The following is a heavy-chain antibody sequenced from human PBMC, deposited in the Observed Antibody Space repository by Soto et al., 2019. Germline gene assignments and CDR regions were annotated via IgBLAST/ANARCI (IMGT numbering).Heavy chain of an antibody. J-gene: IGHJ5*02. CDR2: IIPILGIA. V-gene: IGHV1-69*02. Sequence: SVKVSCKASGGTFSSYTIGWVRQAPGQGLEWMGRIIPILGIANYAQKFQGRVTITADKSTSTAYMELSSLRSEDTAVYYCARITGAWESFYSSGYNWFDPWGQGTLVTVSS. D-gene: IGHD1-20*01. CDR1: GGTFSSYT. CDR3: ARITGAWESFYSSGYNWFDP.